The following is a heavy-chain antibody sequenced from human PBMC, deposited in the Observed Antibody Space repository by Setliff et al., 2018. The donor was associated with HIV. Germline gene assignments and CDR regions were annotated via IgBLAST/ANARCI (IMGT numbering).Heavy chain of an antibody. V-gene: IGHV3-74*01. D-gene: IGHD5-18*01. CDR2: VNRDGSST. Sequence: GGSLRLSCAASGFTFDRFWLHWVRQAPGKGLVWVSRVNRDGSSTTYADSVKGRFTISRDNAKNTLYLQMNSLSAEDTAVYYCARGGSSLDTDYWGQGTLVTVSS. CDR1: GFTFDRFW. J-gene: IGHJ4*02. CDR3: ARGGSSLDTDY.